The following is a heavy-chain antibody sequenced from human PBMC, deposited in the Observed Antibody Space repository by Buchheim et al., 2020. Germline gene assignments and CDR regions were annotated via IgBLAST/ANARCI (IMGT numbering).Heavy chain of an antibody. CDR2: ISSIVSSV. J-gene: IGHJ4*02. CDR3: ARDRGYCTGAVCFGFDN. CDR1: GFKMSDYN. D-gene: IGHD3-3*01. Sequence: EVQLVESGGGLVQPGGSLRLSCVASGFKMSDYNMNWVRQAPGKGLEWISYISSIVSSVYYADSVKGRFTVSRDDAKNSLYLHLDSLRAGDTAVYYCARDRGYCTGAVCFGFDNWGQGT. V-gene: IGHV3-48*01.